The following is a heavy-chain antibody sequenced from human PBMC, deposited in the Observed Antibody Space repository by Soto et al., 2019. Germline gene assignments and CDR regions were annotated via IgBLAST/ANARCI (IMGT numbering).Heavy chain of an antibody. CDR3: AKRSVVTICGEVTANYYYYYMDV. CDR1: GFTFSSYA. V-gene: IGHV3-23*01. CDR2: ISGSGGST. J-gene: IGHJ6*03. Sequence: EVQLLESGGGLVQPGGSLRLSCAASGFTFSSYAMSWVRQAPGKGLEWVSAISGSGGSTYYADSVKGRLTISRDNSKNTLYLQMNSLRAEYTAVYYGAKRSVVTICGEVTANYYYYYMDVWGKGTTVTVSS. D-gene: IGHD3-3*01.